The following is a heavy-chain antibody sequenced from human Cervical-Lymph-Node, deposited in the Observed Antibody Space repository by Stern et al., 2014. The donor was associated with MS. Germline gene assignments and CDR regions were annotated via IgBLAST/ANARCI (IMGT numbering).Heavy chain of an antibody. Sequence: VQLVESGAEVKKPGESLKISCKASGYSFTSYWIAWVRQMPGKGLEWMGIIYPGDSDTRYSPSFQGQVTISADKSLSTAYLQWSSLKASDTAMYYCARVDSAMVTPFDYWGQGTLVTVSS. CDR1: GYSFTSYW. CDR2: IYPGDSDT. J-gene: IGHJ4*02. CDR3: ARVDSAMVTPFDY. V-gene: IGHV5-51*01. D-gene: IGHD5-18*01.